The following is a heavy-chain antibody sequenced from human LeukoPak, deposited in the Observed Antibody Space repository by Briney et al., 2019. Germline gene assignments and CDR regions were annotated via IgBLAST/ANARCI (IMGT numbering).Heavy chain of an antibody. CDR1: GGSISSGSYY. CDR3: ARDHEYSAFDI. Sequence: PSQTLSLTCTVSGGSISSGSYYWRWIRQPAGKGLEWIGEIYHSGSTNYNPSLKSRVTISVDKSKNQCSLKLSSVTAAATAVYYCARDHEYSAFDIWGQGTMVTVSS. D-gene: IGHD2-15*01. CDR2: IYHSGST. J-gene: IGHJ3*02. V-gene: IGHV4-61*09.